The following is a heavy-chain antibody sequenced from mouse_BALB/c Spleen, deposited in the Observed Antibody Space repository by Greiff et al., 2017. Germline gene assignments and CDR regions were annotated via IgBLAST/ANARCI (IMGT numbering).Heavy chain of an antibody. D-gene: IGHD1-1*01. CDR3: ARDYYSSSSYWYFDV. Sequence: VHLVESGPGLVAPSQSLSITCTVSGFSLTGYGVNWVRQPPGKGLEWLGMIWGDGSTDYNSALKSRLSISKDNSKSQVFLKMNSLQTDDTARCYCARDYYSSSSYWYFDVWGAGTTVTVSS. J-gene: IGHJ1*01. CDR2: IWGDGST. V-gene: IGHV2-6-7*01. CDR1: GFSLTGYG.